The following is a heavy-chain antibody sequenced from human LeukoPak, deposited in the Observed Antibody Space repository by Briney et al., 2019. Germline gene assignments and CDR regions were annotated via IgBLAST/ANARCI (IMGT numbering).Heavy chain of an antibody. J-gene: IGHJ5*02. CDR3: AKDTSSWCNWFDP. D-gene: IGHD6-13*01. Sequence: GGSLRLSCAASGFTFSSYGMHWVRQAPGKGLEWVAVISYDGSDKSYADSVKGRFTISRDNSKNTLFLQMSSLRAEDTAVYYCAKDTSSWCNWFDPWGQGTLVTVSS. CDR1: GFTFSSYG. CDR2: ISYDGSDK. V-gene: IGHV3-30*18.